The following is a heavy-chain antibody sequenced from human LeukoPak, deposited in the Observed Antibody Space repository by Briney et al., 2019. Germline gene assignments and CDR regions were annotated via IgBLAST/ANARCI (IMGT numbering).Heavy chain of an antibody. V-gene: IGHV6-1*01. D-gene: IGHD6-19*01. CDR1: GDSISSDTAS. J-gene: IGHJ4*02. CDR2: TYYMSRWYD. CDR3: ARTSGYSSLAF. Sequence: SQTLSLTCVISGDSISSDTASWNWIRQSPSRGLEWLGRTYYMSRWYDDYADSVRSRITINPDTSKNEFSLHLTSVTPDDTAMYYCARTSGYSSLAFWGQGTPVTVSS.